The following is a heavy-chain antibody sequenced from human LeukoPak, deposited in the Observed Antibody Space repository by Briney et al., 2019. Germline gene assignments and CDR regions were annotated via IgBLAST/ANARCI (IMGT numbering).Heavy chain of an antibody. CDR3: ARDSWNGYCSSTSCYDDDY. V-gene: IGHV3-20*04. CDR1: GFTFDDYG. J-gene: IGHJ4*02. CDR2: INWNGGST. Sequence: GGSLRLSCAASGFTFDDYGMSWVRQAPGKGLEWVSGINWNGGSTGYADSVKGRFTISRDNAKNSLYLQMNSLRAEDTAVYYCARDSWNGYCSSTSCYDDDYWGQGTLVTVSS. D-gene: IGHD2-2*01.